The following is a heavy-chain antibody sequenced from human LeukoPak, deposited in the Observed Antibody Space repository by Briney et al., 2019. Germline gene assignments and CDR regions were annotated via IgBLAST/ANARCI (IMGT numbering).Heavy chain of an antibody. J-gene: IGHJ3*02. CDR2: IIPILGIA. CDR3: ARDMDIVVVPADIDAFDI. Sequence: SVKVSCKASGGTFSSYTISRVRQAPGQGLEWMGRIIPILGIANYAQKFQGRVTITADKSTSTAYMELSSLRSEDTAVYYCARDMDIVVVPADIDAFDIWGQGTMVTVSS. CDR1: GGTFSSYT. V-gene: IGHV1-69*04. D-gene: IGHD2-2*03.